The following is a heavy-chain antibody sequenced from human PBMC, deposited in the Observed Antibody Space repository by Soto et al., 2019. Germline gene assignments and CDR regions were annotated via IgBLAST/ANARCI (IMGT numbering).Heavy chain of an antibody. V-gene: IGHV3-74*01. CDR1: GFIFSNAW. CDR3: GRGGSGIYGLDI. CDR2: INGDGSST. J-gene: IGHJ6*02. Sequence: GGSLRLSCAASGFIFSNAWINWVRQAPGKGLEWVGRINGDGSSTSYADSVKGRFTISRDNAKNTLYLEINSLRAEDTAVYFCGRGGSGIYGLDIWGQGTTVTVSS. D-gene: IGHD6-13*01.